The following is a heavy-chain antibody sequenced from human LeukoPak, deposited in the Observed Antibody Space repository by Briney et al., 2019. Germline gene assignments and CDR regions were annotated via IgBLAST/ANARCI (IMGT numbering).Heavy chain of an antibody. CDR3: ARDFPHRGRRLITMIVGAAFDI. V-gene: IGHV4-30-4*01. J-gene: IGHJ3*02. D-gene: IGHD3-22*01. CDR2: IYYSGST. CDR1: GGSISSGDYY. Sequence: SETLSLTCTVSGGSISSGDYYWSWIRQPPGKGLEWIGYIYYSGSTYYNPSLKSRVTISVDTSKNQFSLKLSSVTAADTAVYYCARDFPHRGRRLITMIVGAAFDIWGQGTMVTVSS.